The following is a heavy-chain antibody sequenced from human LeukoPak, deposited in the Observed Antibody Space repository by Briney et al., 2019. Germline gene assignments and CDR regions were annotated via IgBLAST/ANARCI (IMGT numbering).Heavy chain of an antibody. Sequence: SETLSLTCTVSGGSISSYYWSWLRQPPGKGLEGIGYIYYSGSTNYNPSLKSRVTISVDTSKNQFSLKLSSVTAADTAVYYCARDGGGSYYMSAFDIWGQGTMVTVSS. J-gene: IGHJ3*02. D-gene: IGHD1-26*01. CDR2: IYYSGST. CDR3: ARDGGGSYYMSAFDI. V-gene: IGHV4-59*01. CDR1: GGSISSYY.